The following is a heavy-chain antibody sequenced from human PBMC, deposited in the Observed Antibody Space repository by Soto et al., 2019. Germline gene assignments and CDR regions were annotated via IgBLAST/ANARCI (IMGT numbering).Heavy chain of an antibody. V-gene: IGHV1-2*04. J-gene: IGHJ4*02. Sequence: EASVKVSCKASGYTFTGYYMHWVRQAPGQGLEWMGWINPNSGGTNYAQKFQGWVTMTRDTSISTAYMELSRLRSDDTAVYYCARDPYRIAAAGTGFDYWGQGTLVTVSS. D-gene: IGHD6-13*01. CDR3: ARDPYRIAAAGTGFDY. CDR1: GYTFTGYY. CDR2: INPNSGGT.